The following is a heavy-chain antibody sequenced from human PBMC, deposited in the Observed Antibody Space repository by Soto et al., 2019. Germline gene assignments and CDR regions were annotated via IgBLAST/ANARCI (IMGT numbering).Heavy chain of an antibody. Sequence: PSETLSLTCTVSGGSISSYYWSWIRQPPGKGLEWIGYIYYSGSTNYNPSLKSRVTISVDTSKNQFSLKLSSVTAADTAVYYCAGYPSSGWYSDNWFDPWGQGTLVTVSS. D-gene: IGHD6-19*01. CDR1: GGSISSYY. J-gene: IGHJ5*02. CDR3: AGYPSSGWYSDNWFDP. V-gene: IGHV4-59*01. CDR2: IYYSGST.